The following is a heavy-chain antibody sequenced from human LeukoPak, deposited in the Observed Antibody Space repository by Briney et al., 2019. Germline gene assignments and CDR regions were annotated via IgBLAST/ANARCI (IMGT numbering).Heavy chain of an antibody. CDR3: ARDLHYGSGSYSFDY. J-gene: IGHJ4*02. CDR2: IYHSGST. CDR1: GGSISSSNW. Sequence: SGTLSLTCAVSGGSISSSNWWSWVRQPPGQGLEWIGEIYHSGSTNYNPSLKSRVTISVDKSKNQFSLKLSSVTAADTAVYYCARDLHYGSGSYSFDYWGQGTLVTVSS. V-gene: IGHV4-4*02. D-gene: IGHD3-10*01.